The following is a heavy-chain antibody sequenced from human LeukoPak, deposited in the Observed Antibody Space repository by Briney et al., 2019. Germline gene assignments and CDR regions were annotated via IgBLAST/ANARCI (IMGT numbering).Heavy chain of an antibody. CDR3: ARDGLHTAHFDY. J-gene: IGHJ4*02. CDR2: VSASSNI. CDR1: GFTFSSYT. D-gene: IGHD5-18*01. V-gene: IGHV3-48*02. Sequence: PGGSLRLSCAASGFTFSSYTMNWVRQAPGKGLQWVSTVSASSNIHYSDSVKGRFTISRDNARNSLYLQMNCLRDEDTAVYYCARDGLHTAHFDYWGQGTLVTVSS.